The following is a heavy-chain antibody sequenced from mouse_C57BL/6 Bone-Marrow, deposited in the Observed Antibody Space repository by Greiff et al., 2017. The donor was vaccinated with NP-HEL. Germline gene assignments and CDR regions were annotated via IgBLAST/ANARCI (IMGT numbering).Heavy chain of an antibody. CDR2: INPNNGGT. CDR3: ANYYGSSYVLFFAY. J-gene: IGHJ3*01. CDR1: GYTFTDYY. V-gene: IGHV1-26*01. D-gene: IGHD1-1*01. Sequence: VQLQQSGPELVKPGASVKISCKASGYTFTDYYMNWVKQSHGKSLEWIGDINPNNGGTSYNQKFKGKATLTVDKSSSTAYMELRSLTSEDSAVYYCANYYGSSYVLFFAYWGQGTLVTVSA.